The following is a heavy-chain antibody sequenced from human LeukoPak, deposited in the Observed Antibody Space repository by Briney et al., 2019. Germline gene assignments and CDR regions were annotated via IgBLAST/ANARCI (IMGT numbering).Heavy chain of an antibody. D-gene: IGHD5-24*01. CDR1: GFTFSSYA. Sequence: GGSLRLSCAASGFTFSSYAMSWGRQAPGKGLEWVSAISGSGGSTYYADSVKGRFTISRDNSKNTLYLQMNSLRAEDTAVYYCEKDTSLYGYNYAFDIWGQGTMVTVSS. CDR2: ISGSGGST. J-gene: IGHJ3*02. CDR3: EKDTSLYGYNYAFDI. V-gene: IGHV3-23*01.